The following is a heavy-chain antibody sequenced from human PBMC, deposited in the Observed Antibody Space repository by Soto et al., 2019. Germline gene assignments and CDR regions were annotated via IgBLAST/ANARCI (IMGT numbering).Heavy chain of an antibody. D-gene: IGHD2-21*02. Sequence: QVQLVQSGAEEKKPGASVKVSCKASGYTFTSYAMHWVRQAPGQRLEWMGWINAGNGNTKYSQKFQGRVTITRDTSASTAYRERSSLRSEDTAVYYGARSIVVVTALDYWGQGTLVIVAS. V-gene: IGHV1-3*05. CDR2: INAGNGNT. CDR1: GYTFTSYA. CDR3: ARSIVVVTALDY. J-gene: IGHJ4*02.